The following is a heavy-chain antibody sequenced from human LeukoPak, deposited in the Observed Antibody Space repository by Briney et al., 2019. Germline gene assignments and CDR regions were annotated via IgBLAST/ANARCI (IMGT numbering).Heavy chain of an antibody. CDR1: GGSIGTYS. J-gene: IGHJ5*02. CDR3: ARSWDYSNYPNWFDP. V-gene: IGHV4-59*12. CDR2: IYYSGTT. D-gene: IGHD4-11*01. Sequence: PSETLSLTCTVSGGSIGTYSWNWIRQPPGKGLEWIGYIYYSGTTNYNPSFKSRVTISVDTSKNQFSLKLSSVTAADTAVYYCARSWDYSNYPNWFDPWGQGTLVTVSS.